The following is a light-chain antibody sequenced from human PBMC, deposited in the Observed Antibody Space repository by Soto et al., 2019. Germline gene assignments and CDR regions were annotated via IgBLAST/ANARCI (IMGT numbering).Light chain of an antibody. CDR1: SSDVGGYNF. Sequence: QSALTQPASVSGSPGQSITISCTGTSSDVGGYNFVSWYQHHPGKAPKLIIYDVNNRPSGVSNRFSGSKSGNTASLTISGLQAEDEADYYCSSYTPSSTPFVFGTGTKLNVL. CDR2: DVN. V-gene: IGLV2-14*03. J-gene: IGLJ1*01. CDR3: SSYTPSSTPFV.